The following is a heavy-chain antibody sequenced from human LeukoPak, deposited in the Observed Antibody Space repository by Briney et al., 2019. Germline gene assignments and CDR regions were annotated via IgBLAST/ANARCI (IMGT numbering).Heavy chain of an antibody. CDR3: ARHRGDYYDSSGYYFEYYYYYMDV. J-gene: IGHJ6*03. D-gene: IGHD3-22*01. Sequence: SETLSLTCAVYGGSFSGYYWSWIRQPPGKGLEWIGSIYYSGSTYYNPSLKSRVTISVDTSKNQFSLKLSSVTAADTAVYYCARHRGDYYDSSGYYFEYYYYYMDVWGKGTTVTISS. V-gene: IGHV4-34*01. CDR2: IYYSGST. CDR1: GGSFSGYY.